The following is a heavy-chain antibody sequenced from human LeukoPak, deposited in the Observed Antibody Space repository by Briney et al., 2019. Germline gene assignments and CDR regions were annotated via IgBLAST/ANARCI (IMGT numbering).Heavy chain of an antibody. CDR1: GFTFSSYA. D-gene: IGHD5-12*01. CDR3: AKTSGYRRFDP. V-gene: IGHV3-23*01. J-gene: IGHJ5*02. CDR2: ISGSGGST. Sequence: PGGSLRLSSAAPGFTFSSYAMSWVRQAPGKRLEWVSAISGSGGSTYFADSVKGRFTISRDNSKNTLYLQMNSLRAEDTAVYYCAKTSGYRRFDPWGQGTLVTVSS.